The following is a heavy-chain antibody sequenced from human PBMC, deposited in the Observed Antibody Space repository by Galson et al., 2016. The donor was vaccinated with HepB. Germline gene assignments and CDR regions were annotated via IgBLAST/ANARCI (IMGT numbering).Heavy chain of an antibody. J-gene: IGHJ4*02. V-gene: IGHV1-18*01. Sequence: SVKVSCKASGYTFTNYGITWVRQAPGQGLEWMGWIGAYTGNTHYAQKLQGRVTMTTDTPTTTAYMELRSLRSDDTAVYYCARGGAAGAYEYWGQGTLVTVSS. D-gene: IGHD6-13*01. CDR1: GYTFTNYG. CDR3: ARGGAAGAYEY. CDR2: IGAYTGNT.